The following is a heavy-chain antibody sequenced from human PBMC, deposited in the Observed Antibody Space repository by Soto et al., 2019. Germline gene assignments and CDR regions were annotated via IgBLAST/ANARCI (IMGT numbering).Heavy chain of an antibody. J-gene: IGHJ4*02. V-gene: IGHV3-23*01. CDR2: ISGSGGST. CDR3: AKDLTSGIAAAGVFDY. CDR1: GFTFSSYA. D-gene: IGHD6-13*01. Sequence: GGSLRLSCADSGFTFSSYAMSWVRQAPGKGLEWVSAISGSGGSTYYADSVKGRFTISRDNSKNTLYLQMNSLRAEDTAVYYCAKDLTSGIAAAGVFDYWGQGTLVTVSS.